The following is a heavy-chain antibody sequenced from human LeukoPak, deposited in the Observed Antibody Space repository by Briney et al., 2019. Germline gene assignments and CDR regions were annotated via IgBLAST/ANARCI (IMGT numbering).Heavy chain of an antibody. CDR1: GFTVSNNY. V-gene: IGHV3-66*01. CDR3: ATDYDVLTGYYSDVGY. Sequence: PGGSLRLSCAASGFTVSNNYMSWVRQAPGKGLEWVPIIYTAGSTYYADSVKGRFTTSRDNSKNTLYLQMNSLRAEDTAVYYCATDYDVLTGYYSDVGYWGQGTLVTVSS. D-gene: IGHD3-9*01. J-gene: IGHJ4*02. CDR2: IYTAGST.